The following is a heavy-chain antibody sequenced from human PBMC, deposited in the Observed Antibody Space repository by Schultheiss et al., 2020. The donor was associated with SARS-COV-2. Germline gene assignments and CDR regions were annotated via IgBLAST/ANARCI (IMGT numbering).Heavy chain of an antibody. J-gene: IGHJ4*02. V-gene: IGHV3-21*01. CDR2: ISTGSGYI. CDR1: GFTLGRHN. D-gene: IGHD3-10*01. CDR3: AKVVVTMVRGVIDY. Sequence: GGSLRLSCAASGFTLGRHNMNWVRQAPGKGLEWVSSISTGSGYIYYADSVKGRFTVSRDNAKNSLFLQMNSLRAEDTAVYYCAKVVVTMVRGVIDYWGQGTLVTVSS.